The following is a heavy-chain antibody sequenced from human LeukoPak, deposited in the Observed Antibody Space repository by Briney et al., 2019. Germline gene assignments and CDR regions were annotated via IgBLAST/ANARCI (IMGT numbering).Heavy chain of an antibody. Sequence: SETLSLTCTVSGGSMSGYYWTWIRQPPGKGLEWIGYMYYSGSTSYNPSLKSRVTISVDTSKTQFSLRLTSVTAADTAVYYCARGDGYNYWFDPWGQGTLVTVSS. CDR1: GGSMSGYY. CDR3: ARGDGYNYWFDP. CDR2: MYYSGST. D-gene: IGHD5-24*01. V-gene: IGHV4-59*01. J-gene: IGHJ5*02.